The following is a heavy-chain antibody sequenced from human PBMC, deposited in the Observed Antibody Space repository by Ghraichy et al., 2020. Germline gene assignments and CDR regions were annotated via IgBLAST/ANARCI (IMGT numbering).Heavy chain of an antibody. CDR2: IYPGDSDT. J-gene: IGHJ4*02. CDR1: GYSFTNYW. V-gene: IGHV5-51*01. D-gene: IGHD3-22*01. CDR3: ARPAAYYDSSGYYYQKYIDY. Sequence: GESLNISCKGSGYSFTNYWIGWVRQMPGKGLEWMGVIYPGDSDTRYSPSFQGQVTISADKSISTAYLQWSSLKASDTAMYYCARPAAYYDSSGYYYQKYIDYWGQGTLVTVPS.